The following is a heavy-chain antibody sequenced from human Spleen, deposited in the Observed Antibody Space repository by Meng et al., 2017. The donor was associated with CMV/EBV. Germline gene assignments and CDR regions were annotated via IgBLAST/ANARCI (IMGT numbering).Heavy chain of an antibody. CDR2: IYYSGST. CDR1: GGSISSSSYY. Sequence: QLQLQESGPGLVKPSETLSLTCTVSGGSISSSSYYWGWIRQPPGKGLEWIGSIYYSGSTYYNPSLKSRVTISVDTSKNQFSLKLSSVTAADTAVYYCARQGFDGSGSYSDYWGQGTLVTVSS. D-gene: IGHD3-10*01. V-gene: IGHV4-39*01. J-gene: IGHJ4*02. CDR3: ARQGFDGSGSYSDY.